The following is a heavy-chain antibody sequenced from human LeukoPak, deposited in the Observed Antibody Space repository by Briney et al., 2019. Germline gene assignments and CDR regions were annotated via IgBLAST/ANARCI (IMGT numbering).Heavy chain of an antibody. CDR2: ISSSGSYI. CDR3: ARGGSYLSAFDI. CDR1: RFTFSSYS. Sequence: PGGSLRLSCAASRFTFSSYSMNWVRQAPGKGLEWVSSISSSGSYIYYADSVKGRFTISRDNAKNSLYLQMNSLRAEDTAVYYCARGGSYLSAFDIWGQGTMVTVSS. V-gene: IGHV3-21*01. J-gene: IGHJ3*02. D-gene: IGHD1-26*01.